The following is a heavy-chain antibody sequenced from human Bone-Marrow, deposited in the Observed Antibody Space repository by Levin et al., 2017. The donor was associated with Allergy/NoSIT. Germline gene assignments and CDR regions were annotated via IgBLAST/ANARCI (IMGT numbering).Heavy chain of an antibody. D-gene: IGHD4-17*01. CDR1: GFAFSNYA. Sequence: ASVKVSCAASGFAFSNYALIWVRQTPEKGLEWVSAIRGNGHSTSYADSVKCRFTISRDNSRNTLYLQMTSLRAEDTAVYYCGKDPNGDYVGAFDMWGQGTMVTVSS. CDR3: GKDPNGDYVGAFDM. CDR2: IRGNGHST. V-gene: IGHV3-23*01. J-gene: IGHJ3*02.